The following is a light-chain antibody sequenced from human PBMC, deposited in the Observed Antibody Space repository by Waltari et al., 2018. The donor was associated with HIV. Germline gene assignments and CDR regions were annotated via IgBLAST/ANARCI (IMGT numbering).Light chain of an antibody. V-gene: IGLV2-14*03. CDR3: SSFTDNRAVI. Sequence: QSVLTQPAAVSGSPGQSIAVSCTGTSSDVGGYDYVSWYQQHPDKAPKLLIYEGRSGPSGVSDRFSGSKSGNTASLTISGLQPEDEADYYCSSFTDNRAVIFGGGTKLTVL. CDR2: EGR. J-gene: IGLJ2*01. CDR1: SSDVGGYDY.